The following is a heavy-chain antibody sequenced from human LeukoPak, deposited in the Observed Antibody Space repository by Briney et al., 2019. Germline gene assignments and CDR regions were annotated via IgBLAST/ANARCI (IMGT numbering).Heavy chain of an antibody. V-gene: IGHV3-7*01. J-gene: IGHJ4*02. D-gene: IGHD2-8*01. Sequence: GSLRLSCSVSGFTFSSYWMSWVRQAPGKGLEWVANIKQDGSEKYYVDSVKGRFTISRDNAKNSLYLQMNSLRAEDTAVYYCASVWTLDYWGQGTLVTVSS. CDR2: IKQDGSEK. CDR3: ASVWTLDY. CDR1: GFTFSSYW.